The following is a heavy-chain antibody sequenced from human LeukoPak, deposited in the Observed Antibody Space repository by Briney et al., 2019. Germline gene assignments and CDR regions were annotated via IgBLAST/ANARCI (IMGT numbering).Heavy chain of an antibody. V-gene: IGHV4-59*05. J-gene: IGHJ4*02. CDR2: IYSGRTT. D-gene: IGHD5/OR15-5a*01. Sequence: SETLSLTCTVSGGSISSYYWSWIRQPPGKGLEWIGSIYSGRTTYYNPSLNNRVTISVVTSKNQFSLQLNSVTAADTSVYYCVRHDGRGGSTMGALDSWGQGSLVTVSS. CDR3: VRHDGRGGSTMGALDS. CDR1: GGSISSYY.